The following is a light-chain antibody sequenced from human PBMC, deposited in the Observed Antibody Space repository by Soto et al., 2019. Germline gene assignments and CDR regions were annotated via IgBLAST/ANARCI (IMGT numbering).Light chain of an antibody. Sequence: DIRLTQSPSFLSASVGDRVTITCRASQGISSYLAWYQQKPGKAPKLLIYAASTLQSGVPSRFSGSGSGTEFTLTISSLQPEDFATYYCQQLNSYPPTTFGQGTKVEIK. J-gene: IGKJ1*01. V-gene: IGKV1-9*01. CDR3: QQLNSYPPTT. CDR2: AAS. CDR1: QGISSY.